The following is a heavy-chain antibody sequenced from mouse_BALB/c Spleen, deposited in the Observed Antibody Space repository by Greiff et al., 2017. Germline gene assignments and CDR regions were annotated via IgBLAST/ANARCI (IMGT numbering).Heavy chain of an antibody. V-gene: IGHV14-4*02. CDR3: PYYGSSFFDY. J-gene: IGHJ2*01. CDR2: IGPENGDT. CDR1: GFNIKDYY. Sequence: EVQLQQSGAELVRSGASVKLSCTASGFNIKDYYMHWVKQRPEQGLEWIGWIGPENGDTEYAPKFQGKATMTADTSSNTAYLQLSSLTSEDTAVYYCPYYGSSFFDYWGQGTTLTVSS. D-gene: IGHD1-1*01.